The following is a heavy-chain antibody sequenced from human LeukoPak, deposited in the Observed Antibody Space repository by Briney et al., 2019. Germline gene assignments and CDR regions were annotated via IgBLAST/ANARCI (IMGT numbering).Heavy chain of an antibody. CDR3: ARGRPDNWFDP. CDR2: ISGYNGKT. V-gene: IGHV1-18*01. Sequence: ASVKVSCKASGYTFNTYGITWVRQAPGQGLEWMGWISGYNGKTKYAQKLQDRVTMTTDTSTTTAYMELSSLRSEDTAVYYCARGRPDNWFDPWGQGTLVTVSS. CDR1: GYTFNTYG. J-gene: IGHJ5*02.